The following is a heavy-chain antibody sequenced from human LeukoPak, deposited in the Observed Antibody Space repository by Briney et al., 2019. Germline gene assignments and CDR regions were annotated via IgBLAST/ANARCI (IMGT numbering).Heavy chain of an antibody. CDR3: AKDFTDRSDY. J-gene: IGHJ4*02. V-gene: IGHV3-30*18. CDR1: GFTFSSYG. Sequence: GGSLRLSCAASGFTFSSYGMHWVRQAPGKGLEWVAVISYDGSNKYYADSVKGRFTISRDNSKNTLYLQMSSLRAEDTAVYYCAKDFTDRSDYWGQGTLVTVSS. D-gene: IGHD1-14*01. CDR2: ISYDGSNK.